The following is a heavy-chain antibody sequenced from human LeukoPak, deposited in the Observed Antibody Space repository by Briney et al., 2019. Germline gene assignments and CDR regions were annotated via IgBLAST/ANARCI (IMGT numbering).Heavy chain of an antibody. D-gene: IGHD2-2*02. V-gene: IGHV4-59*01. CDR3: ARYTKSNWFDP. Sequence: SETLSLTCTVSGGSISSYYWSWIRQPPGKGLEWIGYIYYSGSTNYNPSLKSRVTISVDTSKNQFSLELSSVTAADTAVYYCARYTKSNWFDPWGQGTLVTVSS. J-gene: IGHJ5*02. CDR2: IYYSGST. CDR1: GGSISSYY.